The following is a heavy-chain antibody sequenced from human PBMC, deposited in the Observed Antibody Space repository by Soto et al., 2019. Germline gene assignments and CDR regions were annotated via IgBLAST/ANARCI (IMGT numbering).Heavy chain of an antibody. J-gene: IGHJ4*02. CDR1: GFTFSSYG. V-gene: IGHV3-33*01. Sequence: QVQLVESGGGVVQPGRSLRLSCAASGFTFSSYGMHWVRQAPGKGLEWVAVIWYDGSNKYYADSVKGRFTISRDNSKNMLYLQMNSLRAEDTAVYYCASERDCSSTSCRDYWGQGTLVTVSS. D-gene: IGHD2-2*01. CDR2: IWYDGSNK. CDR3: ASERDCSSTSCRDY.